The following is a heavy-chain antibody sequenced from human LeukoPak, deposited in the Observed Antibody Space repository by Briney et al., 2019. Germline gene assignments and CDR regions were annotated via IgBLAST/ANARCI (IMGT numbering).Heavy chain of an antibody. CDR1: GFTFSSYS. CDR3: AREGYYYYYYMDV. CDR2: ISSSSSYI. J-gene: IGHJ6*03. V-gene: IGHV3-21*01. Sequence: GESLKISCAASGFTFSSYSMNWVRQAPGKGLEWVSSISSSSSYIYYADSVEGRFTISRDNAKNSLYLQMNSLRAEDTAVYYCAREGYYYYYYMDVWGKGTTVTVSS.